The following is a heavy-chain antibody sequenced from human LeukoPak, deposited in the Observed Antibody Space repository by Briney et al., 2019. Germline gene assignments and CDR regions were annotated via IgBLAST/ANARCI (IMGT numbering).Heavy chain of an antibody. D-gene: IGHD3/OR15-3a*01. Sequence: GVLRLSCAASGFTFSSYVMSWVRQAPGKGLEWVSGISGSGGSTNHGDSVKGRFTISRDNSKNTLYLQMNSLRAEDTAVYYCATVDWGSPTFDYWGQGTLVTVSS. CDR1: GFTFSSYV. CDR2: ISGSGGST. CDR3: ATVDWGSPTFDY. V-gene: IGHV3-23*01. J-gene: IGHJ4*02.